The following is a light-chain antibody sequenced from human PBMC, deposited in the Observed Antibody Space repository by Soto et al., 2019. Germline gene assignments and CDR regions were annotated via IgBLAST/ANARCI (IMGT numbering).Light chain of an antibody. Sequence: EIVLTQSPGTLSLSPGERATLSCRASQSVSSSYLAWYQQKPGQAPRLLIYGASSRATGIPDRFSGSGSGTGFTLTISRLEPEDFAVYYCQQYGSSPYTLGQGTKLEIK. J-gene: IGKJ2*01. CDR2: GAS. CDR3: QQYGSSPYT. CDR1: QSVSSSY. V-gene: IGKV3-20*01.